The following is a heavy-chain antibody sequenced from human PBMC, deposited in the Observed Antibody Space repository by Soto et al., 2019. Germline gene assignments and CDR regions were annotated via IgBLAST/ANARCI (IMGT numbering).Heavy chain of an antibody. CDR3: ERQDASMGSYYGMDV. D-gene: IGHD3-22*01. V-gene: IGHV4-34*01. Sequence: SETLSLTCAVYGGSISGYYWSWIRQPPGKGLEWIGEINHSGSTNYNPSLKSRVTISVDTSKNQFSLKLSSVTAADTAVYYCERQDASMGSYYGMDVWGQGTTVTVSS. CDR2: INHSGST. J-gene: IGHJ6*02. CDR1: GGSISGYY.